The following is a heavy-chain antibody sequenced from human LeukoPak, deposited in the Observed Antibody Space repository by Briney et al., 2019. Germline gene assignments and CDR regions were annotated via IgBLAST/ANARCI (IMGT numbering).Heavy chain of an antibody. Sequence: PGGSLRLSCAASGFTFSTYAMSWVPQAPGKRLEWVSAISGSGGSTYYADSVKGRFTISRDNSKNTLYLQMNSLRAEDTAVYYCAKDTCSGGSCYSNWFDPWGQGTLVTVSS. V-gene: IGHV3-23*01. CDR3: AKDTCSGGSCYSNWFDP. D-gene: IGHD2-15*01. CDR2: ISGSGGST. J-gene: IGHJ5*02. CDR1: GFTFSTYA.